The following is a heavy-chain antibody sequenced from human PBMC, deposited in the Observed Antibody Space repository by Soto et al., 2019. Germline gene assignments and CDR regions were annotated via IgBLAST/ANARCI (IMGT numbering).Heavy chain of an antibody. J-gene: IGHJ6*02. CDR3: ATNYYDSSGYYKNRYYYYGMDV. Sequence: ASVKVSCKASGYAFTGYYMHWVRQAPGQGLEWMGWINPNSGGTNYAQKFQGWVTMTRDTSISTAYMELSRLRSDDTAVYYCATNYYDSSGYYKNRYYYYGMDVWGQGTTVTVS. CDR1: GYAFTGYY. D-gene: IGHD3-22*01. CDR2: INPNSGGT. V-gene: IGHV1-2*04.